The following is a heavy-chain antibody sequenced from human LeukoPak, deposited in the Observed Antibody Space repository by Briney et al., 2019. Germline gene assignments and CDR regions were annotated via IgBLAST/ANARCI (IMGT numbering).Heavy chain of an antibody. Sequence: GGSLRLSCAASGFTVSSYGMHWVRQAPGKGLERVAVLWYDGTNKYYADSVKGRFTISRDNSKNTLYLQMNSLRAEDTAVYYCARDLRKFQWLPSYFDYWGQGTLVTVSS. CDR2: LWYDGTNK. CDR1: GFTVSSYG. D-gene: IGHD6-19*01. CDR3: ARDLRKFQWLPSYFDY. J-gene: IGHJ4*02. V-gene: IGHV3-33*01.